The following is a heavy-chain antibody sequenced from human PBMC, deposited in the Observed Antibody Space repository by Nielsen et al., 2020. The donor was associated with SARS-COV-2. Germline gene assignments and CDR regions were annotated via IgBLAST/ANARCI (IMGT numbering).Heavy chain of an antibody. V-gene: IGHV4-59*08. Sequence: SETLSLTCTVSGGSISSYYWSWIRQPPGRGLEWIGYIYYSGSTNYNPSLKSRVTISVDTSKNQFSLKLSSVTAADTAVYYCARQSVEQQLEDYYYYGMDVWGQGTTVTVSS. J-gene: IGHJ6*02. D-gene: IGHD6-13*01. CDR1: GGSISSYY. CDR3: ARQSVEQQLEDYYYYGMDV. CDR2: IYYSGST.